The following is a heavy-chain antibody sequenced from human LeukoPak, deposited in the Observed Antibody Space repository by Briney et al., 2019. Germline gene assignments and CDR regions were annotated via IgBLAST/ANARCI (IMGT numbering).Heavy chain of an antibody. D-gene: IGHD1-26*01. V-gene: IGHV4-59*12. CDR3: ASMASGSYWVDY. Sequence: SETLSLTCTVSGGSISSYYWSWIRQPPGKGLEWIGYIYDSGSTNYNPSLKSRVTISVDTSKNQFSLKLSSVTAADTAVYYCASMASGSYWVDYWGQGTLVTVSS. J-gene: IGHJ4*02. CDR2: IYDSGST. CDR1: GGSISSYY.